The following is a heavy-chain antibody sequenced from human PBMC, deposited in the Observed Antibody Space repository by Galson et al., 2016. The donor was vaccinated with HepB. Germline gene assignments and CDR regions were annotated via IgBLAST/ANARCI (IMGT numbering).Heavy chain of an antibody. CDR2: IIPILDIA. V-gene: IGHV1-69*04. CDR1: GGTFSNYA. CDR3: AIKIGRDGYMAS. D-gene: IGHD5-24*01. J-gene: IGHJ4*02. Sequence: SVKVSCKASGGTFSNYAISWVRQAPGQGLEWVGRIIPILDIANYAQRFQGRVTITADKSTSPAYMELRSLRSDDTTVYYCAIKIGRDGYMASWGQGTLVTVSS.